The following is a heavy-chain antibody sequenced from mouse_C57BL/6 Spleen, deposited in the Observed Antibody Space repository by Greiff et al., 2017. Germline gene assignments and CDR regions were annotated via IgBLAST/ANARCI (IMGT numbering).Heavy chain of an antibody. CDR1: GYAFSSSW. D-gene: IGHD1-1*01. CDR3: ASRGGSSFFAY. V-gene: IGHV1-82*01. J-gene: IGHJ3*01. Sequence: VQLQQSGPELVKPGASVKISCKASGYAFSSSWMNWVKQRPGKGLEWIGRIYPGDGDTNYNGKFKGKATLTADKSSSTAYMQLSSLTSEDSAVYFCASRGGSSFFAYWGQGTLVTVSA. CDR2: IYPGDGDT.